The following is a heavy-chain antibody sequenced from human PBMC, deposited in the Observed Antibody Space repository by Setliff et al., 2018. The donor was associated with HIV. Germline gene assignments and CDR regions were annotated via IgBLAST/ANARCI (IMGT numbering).Heavy chain of an antibody. CDR2: INHSGRT. Sequence: PSETLSLTCADYGGSFSDNYWSWILQYPVKGLEWIGEINHSGRTKYSTSLRSRVSISVDTSKTHFSLKLSSVTAADTAVYYYARVSSTYWYSILRNYYYYMDVWGKGTTVTVSS. CDR3: ARVSSTYWYSILRNYYYYMDV. V-gene: IGHV4-34*01. D-gene: IGHD2-8*02. J-gene: IGHJ6*03. CDR1: GGSFSDNY.